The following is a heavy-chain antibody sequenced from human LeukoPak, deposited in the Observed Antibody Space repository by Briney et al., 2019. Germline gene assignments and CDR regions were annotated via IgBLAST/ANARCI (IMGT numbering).Heavy chain of an antibody. CDR1: GGSITSYY. J-gene: IGHJ4*02. CDR3: ASSTPSNYHDYEYYFDY. CDR2: IYASGST. V-gene: IGHV4-4*07. Sequence: PSETLSLTCTVSGGSITSYYWSWIRQPAGKGLEWIGRIYASGSTNYNPSLKSRVTMSEDTSKNQFSLKLSSVTAADTAVYYCASSTPSNYHDYEYYFDYWGQGTLVTVSS. D-gene: IGHD3-16*01.